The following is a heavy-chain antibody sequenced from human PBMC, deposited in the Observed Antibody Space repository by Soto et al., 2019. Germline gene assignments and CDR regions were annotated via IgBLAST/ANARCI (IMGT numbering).Heavy chain of an antibody. CDR3: ARNYYDSSDRDYLDY. J-gene: IGHJ4*02. Sequence: ASVKVSCKASGYTFTSYYIHWVRQAPGQGLEWMGWINPITGGTNYAPKFQGRVTMTRDTSITTAYMELSRLRSDDTAFYYCARNYYDSSDRDYLDYWGQGTPVTVSS. CDR2: INPITGGT. V-gene: IGHV1-2*02. D-gene: IGHD3-22*01. CDR1: GYTFTSYY.